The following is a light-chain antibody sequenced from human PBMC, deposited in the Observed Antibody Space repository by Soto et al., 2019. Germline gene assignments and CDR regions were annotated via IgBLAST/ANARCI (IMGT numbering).Light chain of an antibody. J-gene: IGKJ3*01. CDR3: QQYNTWSLT. CDR2: DAS. V-gene: IGKV3-15*01. CDR1: QSVSSN. Sequence: ETVMTQSPATRSVSPGERPTLSCRASQSVSSNLAWYQQKPGQAPRLLIYDASTRATGIPARFSGSGSGTEFTLTISSLQSEHFAVYYCQQYNTWSLTFGPGTKVDIK.